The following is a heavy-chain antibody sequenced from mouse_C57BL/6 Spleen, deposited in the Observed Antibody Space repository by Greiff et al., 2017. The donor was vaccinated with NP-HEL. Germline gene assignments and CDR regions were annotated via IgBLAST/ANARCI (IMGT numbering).Heavy chain of an antibody. V-gene: IGHV1-63*01. CDR1: GYTFTNYW. CDR3: ARRTGTGVYYFDY. CDR2: IYPGGGYT. J-gene: IGHJ2*01. D-gene: IGHD4-1*01. Sequence: QVQLQQSGAELVRPGTSVKMSCKASGYTFTNYWIGWAKQRPGHGLEWIGDIYPGGGYTNYNEKFKGKATLTADKSSSTAYMQFSSLTSEDSAIYYCARRTGTGVYYFDYWGQGTTPSLL.